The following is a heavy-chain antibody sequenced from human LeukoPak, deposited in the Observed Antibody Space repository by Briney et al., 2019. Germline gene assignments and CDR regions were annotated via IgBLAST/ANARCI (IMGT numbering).Heavy chain of an antibody. CDR1: GFTFSSYA. CDR3: ARGGVYYYYGMDV. Sequence: PGGSLRLSCAASGFTFSSYAMSWVRQAPGKGLEWVSAISGSGGSTYYADSVKGRFTISRDNSKNTLYLQMNSLRAEDTAVYYCARGGVYYYYGMDVWGQGTTVTVSS. D-gene: IGHD3-10*01. CDR2: ISGSGGST. V-gene: IGHV3-23*01. J-gene: IGHJ6*02.